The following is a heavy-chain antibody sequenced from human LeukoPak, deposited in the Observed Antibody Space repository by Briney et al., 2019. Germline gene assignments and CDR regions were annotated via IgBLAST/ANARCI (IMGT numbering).Heavy chain of an antibody. J-gene: IGHJ6*02. CDR2: IIPIFGTA. Sequence: GASVKVSCKASGGTFSSYAISWVRQAPGQGLEWMGGIIPIFGTANYAQKSQGRVTITADESTSTAYMELSSLRSEDTAVYYCARDWLGGNYDILTGYQYYYGMDVWGQGTTVTVSS. D-gene: IGHD3-9*01. CDR1: GGTFSSYA. V-gene: IGHV1-69*13. CDR3: ARDWLGGNYDILTGYQYYYGMDV.